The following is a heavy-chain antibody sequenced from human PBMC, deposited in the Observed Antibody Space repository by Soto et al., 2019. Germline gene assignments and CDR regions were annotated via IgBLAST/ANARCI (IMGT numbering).Heavy chain of an antibody. CDR2: IIPIFGTA. D-gene: IGHD3-3*01. V-gene: IGHV1-69*13. CDR1: GGTFSSYA. J-gene: IGHJ6*02. CDR3: ARARKYYAFWTAYSSYSYGMYV. Sequence: SSVKVSCKASGGTFSSYAISWVRQAPGQGLEWMGGIIPIFGTANYAQKFQGRVTITADESTSTAYMELSSLRSEDTAVCYCARARKYYAFWTAYSSYSYGMYVCGPGPTFTV.